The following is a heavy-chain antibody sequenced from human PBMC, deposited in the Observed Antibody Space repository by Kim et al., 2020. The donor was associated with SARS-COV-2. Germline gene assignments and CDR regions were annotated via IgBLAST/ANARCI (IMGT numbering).Heavy chain of an antibody. Sequence: ASVKVSCKASGYTFNTNGISWLRQAPGQGLEWMGWISPLNDNTKFARKFKGRVTMTTDTSTNTVYMELRSLRSDDTAVYYCVRDRGVIKGFDYWGQGTPVTISS. CDR1: GYTFNTNG. CDR2: ISPLNDNT. D-gene: IGHD3-10*01. J-gene: IGHJ4*02. V-gene: IGHV1-18*04. CDR3: VRDRGVIKGFDY.